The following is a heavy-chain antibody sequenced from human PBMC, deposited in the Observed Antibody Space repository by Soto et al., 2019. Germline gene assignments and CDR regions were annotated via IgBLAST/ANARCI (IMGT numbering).Heavy chain of an antibody. CDR3: AKYRRTAPEGFTLDH. D-gene: IGHD2-2*01. V-gene: IGHV4-59*01. CDR2: IYYTGST. CDR1: GDSINNYY. J-gene: IGHJ4*02. Sequence: PLETLSLTCTVSGDSINNYYWSWIRQPPGKRLEWIGYIYYTGSTTYNPSLESRVTMSVDTSKNQFSLKLSSVNAADTAVYYCAKYRRTAPEGFTLDHWGRGTLVTVSS.